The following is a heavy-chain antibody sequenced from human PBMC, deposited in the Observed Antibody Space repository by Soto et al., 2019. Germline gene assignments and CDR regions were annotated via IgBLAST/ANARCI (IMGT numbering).Heavy chain of an antibody. CDR2: MSFDGSNK. D-gene: IGHD1-1*01. Sequence: QVQLVESGGGVVQPGRSLRLSCAASGFTFRSYGMHWVRQAPGKGLEWVALMSFDGSNKYYADSVRGRFTISSDNSQSTLYLQMDILRPEDTAVYYCAKEFGWDLQLSHPYYNSGMDVWGQGTTVTVSS. CDR1: GFTFRSYG. CDR3: AKEFGWDLQLSHPYYNSGMDV. V-gene: IGHV3-30*18. J-gene: IGHJ6*02.